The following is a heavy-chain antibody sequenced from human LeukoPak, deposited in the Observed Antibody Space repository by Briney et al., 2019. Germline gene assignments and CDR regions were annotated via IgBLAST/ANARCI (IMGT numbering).Heavy chain of an antibody. CDR2: INHSGST. D-gene: IGHD3-22*01. J-gene: IGHJ4*02. CDR1: GGSFSGYY. Sequence: ETLSLTCAVYGGSFSGYYWSWIRQPPGKGLEWIGEINHSGSTNYNPSLKSRVTISVDTSKNQFSLKLSSVTAADTAVYYCARESRYYYDSSGYVYWGQGTLVTVSS. V-gene: IGHV4-34*01. CDR3: ARESRYYYDSSGYVY.